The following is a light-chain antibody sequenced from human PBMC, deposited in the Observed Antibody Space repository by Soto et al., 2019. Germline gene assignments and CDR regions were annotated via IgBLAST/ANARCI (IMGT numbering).Light chain of an antibody. CDR2: GAS. V-gene: IGKV3-20*01. CDR3: QQYGSTPPT. Sequence: EIVLTQSPVPLSLSPGERATPSCRASQSVRSNYLAWYQQKPGQAPRLIIDGASRRATGIPDRCSGSGSGTDFALTISRLEPEDFAVYYWQQYGSTPPTFGQGTKMEIK. J-gene: IGKJ1*01. CDR1: QSVRSNY.